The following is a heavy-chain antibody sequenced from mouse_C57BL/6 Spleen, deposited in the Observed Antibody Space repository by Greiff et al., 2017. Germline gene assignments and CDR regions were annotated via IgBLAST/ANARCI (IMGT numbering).Heavy chain of an antibody. CDR1: GFSLTSYG. CDR2: IWRGGST. CDR3: AKNLYYGSSYWYFDV. Sequence: QVQLQQSGPGLVQPSQSLSITCTVSGFSLTSYGVHWVRQSPGKGLEWLGVIWRGGSTDYNAAFMSRLSITKDNSKSQVFFKMNSLQADDTAIYSCAKNLYYGSSYWYFDVWGTGTTVTVSS. J-gene: IGHJ1*03. D-gene: IGHD1-1*01. V-gene: IGHV2-5*01.